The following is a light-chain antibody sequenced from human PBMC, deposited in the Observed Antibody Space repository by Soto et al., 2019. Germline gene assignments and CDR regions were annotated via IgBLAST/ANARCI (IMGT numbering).Light chain of an antibody. CDR1: SSDVGGYNY. CDR2: DVS. Sequence: QSALTQPASVSGSPGQSITISCTGTSSDVGGYNYVSWYQQHPGKAPKRMIFDVSNRPSGVSNRFSGSKSGNTASLTISGLQAEDEADYQCSSYTTSSTLFGGGTKLTVL. V-gene: IGLV2-14*03. CDR3: SSYTTSSTL. J-gene: IGLJ2*01.